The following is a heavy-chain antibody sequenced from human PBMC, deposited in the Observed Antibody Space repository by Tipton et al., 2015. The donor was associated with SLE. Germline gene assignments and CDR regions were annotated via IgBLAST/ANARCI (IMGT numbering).Heavy chain of an antibody. CDR1: GGSLNNYY. J-gene: IGHJ6*03. CDR2: IFHRGTT. D-gene: IGHD3-10*01. V-gene: IGHV4-59*13. Sequence: GLVKPSETLSLTCSVSGGSLNNYYWSWIRQTPRKGLEWIGTIFHRGTTNYNPSLKSRVTISVDTSQNQFSLRLTSVTAADTAVHYCAGYYKYMDVWGKGTPVTVSS. CDR3: AGYYKYMDV.